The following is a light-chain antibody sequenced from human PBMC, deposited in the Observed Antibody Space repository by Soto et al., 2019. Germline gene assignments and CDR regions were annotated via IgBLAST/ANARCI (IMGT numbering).Light chain of an antibody. Sequence: DIQITQSPSTLSGSVGDRVTITCRASQTISSWLAWYQQKPGKAPKLLIYKASTLKSGVPSRFSGSGSGTEFTLTISSLQPEDFATYYCQQSYSTPPTFGQGTKVDIK. J-gene: IGKJ1*01. CDR3: QQSYSTPPT. CDR2: KAS. CDR1: QTISSW. V-gene: IGKV1-5*03.